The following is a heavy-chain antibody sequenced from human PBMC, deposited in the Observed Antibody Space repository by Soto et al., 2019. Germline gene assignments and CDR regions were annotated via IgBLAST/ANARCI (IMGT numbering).Heavy chain of an antibody. Sequence: ASETLSLTCSVSGGSITSYYWSCIRQPPGKGLEWIGTFYYSGSTNYNSSLKSRVTISVDTSKNQFSLKLNSVTAADTAVYYCARALYGSGVLDVWGQGTTVTVSS. CDR2: FYYSGST. D-gene: IGHD3-10*01. V-gene: IGHV4-59*12. CDR3: ARALYGSGVLDV. CDR1: GGSITSYY. J-gene: IGHJ6*02.